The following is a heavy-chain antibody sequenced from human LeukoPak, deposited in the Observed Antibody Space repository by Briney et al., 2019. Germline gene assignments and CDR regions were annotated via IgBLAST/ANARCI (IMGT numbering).Heavy chain of an antibody. J-gene: IGHJ6*03. CDR2: ISSSGSTI. V-gene: IGHV3-48*03. CDR1: GFTFSSYE. CDR3: AKDLACSGGSCYYGYMDV. Sequence: GGSLRLSCAASGFTFSSYEMNWVRQAPGKGLEWVSYISSSGSTIYYADSVKGRFTISRDNAKNSLYLQMNSLRAEDTAVYYCAKDLACSGGSCYYGYMDVWGKGTTVTVSS. D-gene: IGHD2-15*01.